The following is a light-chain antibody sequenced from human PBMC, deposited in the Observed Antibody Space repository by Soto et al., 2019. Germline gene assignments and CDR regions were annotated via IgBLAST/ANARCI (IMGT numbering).Light chain of an antibody. Sequence: EIVLTQSPGTLSLSPGERATLYCRASQSVGSNYLAWYQQKPGQAPRVLIYGASSRATGIPDRFSGSGSGADFTLTISRLEPEDFAVYYCQQYITSPFTFGPGTKVDI. V-gene: IGKV3-20*01. CDR3: QQYITSPFT. CDR2: GAS. CDR1: QSVGSNY. J-gene: IGKJ3*01.